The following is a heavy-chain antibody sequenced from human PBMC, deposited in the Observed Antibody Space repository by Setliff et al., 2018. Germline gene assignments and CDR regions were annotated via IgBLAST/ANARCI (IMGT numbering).Heavy chain of an antibody. J-gene: IGHJ4*02. D-gene: IGHD3-16*01. Sequence: PSETLSLTCSVSGASISSDGYYWGLIRQPPGKGLEWIGSIFYSGRTFYNPSLKSRVTISVDTSKNQFSLTLSSVTAADTAVYYCARLPNYVWGSPVDYWGQGTLVTVSS. CDR1: GASISSDGYY. CDR2: IFYSGRT. V-gene: IGHV4-39*01. CDR3: ARLPNYVWGSPVDY.